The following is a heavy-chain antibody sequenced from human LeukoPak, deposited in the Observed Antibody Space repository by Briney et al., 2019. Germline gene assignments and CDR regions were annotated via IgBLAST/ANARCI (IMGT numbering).Heavy chain of an antibody. D-gene: IGHD5-18*01. V-gene: IGHV1-18*01. CDR1: GYTFTSYG. J-gene: IGHJ6*02. Sequence: VASVKVSCKASGYTFTSYGISWVRQAPGQGLEWMGWISAYNGNTNYAQKLQGRVTMTTDTSTSTAYMELRSLRSDDTAVYYCARDLVGAMVTYYGMDVWGQGTTVTVSS. CDR3: ARDLVGAMVTYYGMDV. CDR2: ISAYNGNT.